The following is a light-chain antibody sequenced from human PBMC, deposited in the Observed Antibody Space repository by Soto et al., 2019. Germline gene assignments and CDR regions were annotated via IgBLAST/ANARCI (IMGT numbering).Light chain of an antibody. J-gene: IGLJ2*01. CDR2: EGS. CDR3: CSYAGSSTYVV. CDR1: SSDVGGYNF. V-gene: IGLV2-23*01. Sequence: QSALTQPASVSGSPGQSITISCTGTSSDVGGYNFVSWYQQHPGKAPKLMIYEGSKRPSGVSNRFSGSKSGKTASLTISGLQAEDEADYYCCSYAGSSTYVVFGGGTKLTVL.